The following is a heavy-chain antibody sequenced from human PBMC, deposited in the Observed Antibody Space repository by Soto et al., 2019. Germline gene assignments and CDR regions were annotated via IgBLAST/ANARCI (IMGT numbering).Heavy chain of an antibody. V-gene: IGHV3-23*01. CDR1: GFTFSNYA. CDR3: AKTSYFSTGSYVFYFDY. J-gene: IGHJ4*02. D-gene: IGHD3-10*01. CDR2: MSGTAGNT. Sequence: EVQLLESGGGSVQPGGSLRLSCAASGFTFSNYAMTWVRQAPGKGLEWVSTMSGTAGNTYYADSVKGRFTISRDNYKNTLYLQMNSLRAEDTAVSYCAKTSYFSTGSYVFYFDYWGQGTLVTVSS.